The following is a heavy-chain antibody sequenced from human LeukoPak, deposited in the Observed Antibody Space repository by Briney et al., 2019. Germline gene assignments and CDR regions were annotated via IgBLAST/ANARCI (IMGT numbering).Heavy chain of an antibody. V-gene: IGHV3-15*01. CDR3: TTDHVLLWLGELLSDAFDI. CDR2: IKSKTDGGTT. D-gene: IGHD3-10*01. Sequence: ETLSLTCAVYGDSFSGFYWSWIRQPPGKGLEWIGRIKSKTDGGTTDYAAPVKGRFTISRDDSKNTLYLQMNSLKTEDTAVYYCTTDHVLLWLGELLSDAFDIWGQGTMVTVSS. CDR1: GDSFSGFY. J-gene: IGHJ3*02.